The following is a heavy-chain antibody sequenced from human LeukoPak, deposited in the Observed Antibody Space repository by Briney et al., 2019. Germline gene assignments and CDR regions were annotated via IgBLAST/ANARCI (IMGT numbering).Heavy chain of an antibody. CDR3: ARGEYDVLTAFFYFDY. V-gene: IGHV3-9*01. J-gene: IGHJ4*02. D-gene: IGHD3-9*01. CDR2: ISWNSGSI. Sequence: PGRSLRLSCAASGFTFDDYAMHWVRQAPGKGLEWVSGISWNSGSIGYADSVKGRFTISRDNAKNSLYLQMSSLRADDTALYFCARGEYDVLTAFFYFDYWGQGTLVTVSS. CDR1: GFTFDDYA.